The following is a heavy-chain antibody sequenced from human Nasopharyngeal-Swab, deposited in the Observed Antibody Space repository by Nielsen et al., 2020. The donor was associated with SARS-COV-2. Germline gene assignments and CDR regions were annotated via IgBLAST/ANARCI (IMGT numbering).Heavy chain of an antibody. V-gene: IGHV4-31*01. CDR3: ARVFYDSSGYYWDY. CDR1: GASITSANSY. J-gene: IGHJ4*02. CDR2: IYYTGST. D-gene: IGHD3-22*01. Sequence: SETLSLTCTVAGASITSANSYWSWIRQHPGKDLEWIGHIYYTGSTNSNPSLKSLVTMSVDASKNQFSLKLSSVVAADTAVYYCARVFYDSSGYYWDYWGQGTLVTVSS.